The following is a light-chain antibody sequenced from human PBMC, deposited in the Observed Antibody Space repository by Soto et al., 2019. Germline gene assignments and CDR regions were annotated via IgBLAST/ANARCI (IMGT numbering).Light chain of an antibody. V-gene: IGKV1-39*01. CDR3: QQSYFTPT. CDR1: QSISFY. CDR2: AAS. J-gene: IGKJ1*01. Sequence: DIQMTQSPSTLSASVGDRVTITCRASQSISFYLNWYQQKPGKAHKVLIYAASNLQSGVPSRFSGSGSGTDFTLTISGVQHEDFATYYCQQSYFTPTFGQGTKVDIK.